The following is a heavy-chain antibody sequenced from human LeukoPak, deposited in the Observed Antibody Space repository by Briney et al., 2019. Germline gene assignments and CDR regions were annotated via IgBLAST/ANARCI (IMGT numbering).Heavy chain of an antibody. CDR1: GGSFSGYY. D-gene: IGHD5-12*01. CDR2: INHSGST. Sequence: PSETLSLTCAVYGGSFSGYYWSWIRQPPGKGLEWIGEINHSGSTNYNPSLKSRATISVDTSKNQFSLKLSSVTAADTAVYYCARSRDIVATITEYYFDYWGQGTLVTVSS. J-gene: IGHJ4*02. V-gene: IGHV4-34*01. CDR3: ARSRDIVATITEYYFDY.